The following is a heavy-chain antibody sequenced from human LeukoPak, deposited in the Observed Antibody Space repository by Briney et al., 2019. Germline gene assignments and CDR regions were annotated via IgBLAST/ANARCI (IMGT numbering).Heavy chain of an antibody. Sequence: VASVKVSCKASGYTFTGYYMHWVRQAPGQGLEWIGIINPSGDNTWYAQKFQERVTITRDMSTSTAYMELSSLRSEDTAVYYCAADYYDSSGYSDYWGQGTLVTVSS. V-gene: IGHV1-46*01. J-gene: IGHJ4*02. CDR1: GYTFTGYY. CDR3: AADYYDSSGYSDY. CDR2: INPSGDNT. D-gene: IGHD3-22*01.